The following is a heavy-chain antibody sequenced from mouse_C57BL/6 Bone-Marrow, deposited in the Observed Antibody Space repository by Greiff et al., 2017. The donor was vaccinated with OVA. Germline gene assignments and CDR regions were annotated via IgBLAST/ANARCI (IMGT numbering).Heavy chain of an antibody. CDR1: GYTFTSYW. Sequence: QVQLQQPGAELVKPGASVKLSCKASGYTFTSYWMQWVKQRPGQGLEWIGEIDPSDSYTNYNQKFKGQATLTVDTSSSTAYMQLSSLPSEDSAVYYCAREGYYSNLYYAMDYWGQGTSVTVSS. CDR3: AREGYYSNLYYAMDY. D-gene: IGHD2-5*01. CDR2: IDPSDSYT. V-gene: IGHV1-50*01. J-gene: IGHJ4*01.